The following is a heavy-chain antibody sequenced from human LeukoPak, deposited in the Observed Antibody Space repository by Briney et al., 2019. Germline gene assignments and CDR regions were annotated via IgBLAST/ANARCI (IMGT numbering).Heavy chain of an antibody. CDR3: ARDRCSSTSCFIDY. CDR2: IKQDGSEK. V-gene: IGHV3-7*04. Sequence: GGSLRLSCAVSGFTFSNYWMSWVCQAPGKGLEWVANIKQDGSEKYYVDSVKGRFTISRDNAKNSLYLQMNSLRAEDRAVYYCARDRCSSTSCFIDYWGQGTLVTVSS. J-gene: IGHJ4*02. CDR1: GFTFSNYW. D-gene: IGHD2-2*01.